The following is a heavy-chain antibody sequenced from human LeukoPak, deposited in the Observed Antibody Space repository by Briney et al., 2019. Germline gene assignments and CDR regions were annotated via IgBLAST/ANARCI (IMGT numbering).Heavy chain of an antibody. CDR1: GGSISSYY. CDR2: IYTSGST. Sequence: PSETLSLTCSVSGGSISSYYWSWIRQPPGKGLEWIGYIYTSGSTNYNPSLKSRVTISVDTSKNQFSLKLSSVTAADTAVYYCARDERVDYYDSSGYHYYWGQGTLVTVSS. J-gene: IGHJ4*02. D-gene: IGHD3-22*01. CDR3: ARDERVDYYDSSGYHYY. V-gene: IGHV4-59*01.